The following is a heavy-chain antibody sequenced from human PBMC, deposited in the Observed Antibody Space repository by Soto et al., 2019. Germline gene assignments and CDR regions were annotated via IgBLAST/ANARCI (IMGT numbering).Heavy chain of an antibody. J-gene: IGHJ5*02. Sequence: GGSLRLSCAASGFTFSSYAMSWVRQAPGKGLEWVSAISGSGGSTYYADSVKGRFTISRDNSKNTLYLQMNSLRAEDTAVYYCAKDGTTVTTGGFWVINWFDPWGQGTLVTVSS. D-gene: IGHD4-17*01. CDR1: GFTFSSYA. V-gene: IGHV3-23*01. CDR2: ISGSGGST. CDR3: AKDGTTVTTGGFWVINWFDP.